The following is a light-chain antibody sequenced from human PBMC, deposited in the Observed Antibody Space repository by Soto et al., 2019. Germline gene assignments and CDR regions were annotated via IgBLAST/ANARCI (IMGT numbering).Light chain of an antibody. CDR2: DVS. J-gene: IGLJ1*01. Sequence: ALTQPRSVSGSPGQSVTISCTGTSSDVGGYNYVSWYQQYPGKAPKLMIYDVSKRPSGVPDRFSGSKSGNTASLTISGLQAEDEADYYCCSYAGSYNYVFGTGTKVTVL. CDR3: CSYAGSYNYV. V-gene: IGLV2-11*01. CDR1: SSDVGGYNY.